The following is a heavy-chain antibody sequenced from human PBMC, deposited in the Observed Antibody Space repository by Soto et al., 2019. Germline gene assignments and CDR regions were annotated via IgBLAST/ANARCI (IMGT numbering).Heavy chain of an antibody. V-gene: IGHV1-69*13. D-gene: IGHD4-17*01. J-gene: IGHJ4*02. CDR1: GGTFSSYA. CDR3: ASITDYGDYYFDY. Sequence: SVKVSCKASGGTFSSYAISWVRQAPGQGLEWMGGIIPIFGTANYAQKFQGRVTITADESTSTAYMELSSLRSEDTAVYYCASITDYGDYYFDYWGQGTLVTVSS. CDR2: IIPIFGTA.